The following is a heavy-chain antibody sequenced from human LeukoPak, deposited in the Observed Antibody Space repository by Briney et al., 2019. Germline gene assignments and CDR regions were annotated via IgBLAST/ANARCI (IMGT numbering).Heavy chain of an antibody. CDR1: GFTFKKYW. CDR2: IKEDGSET. D-gene: IGHD5-24*01. CDR3: ARETPRRGETRDGYR. J-gene: IGHJ4*02. V-gene: IGHV3-7*01. Sequence: GGSLRLSCAASGFTFKKYWMNWVRQVPGKGLECLANIKEDGSETYYADSVKGRFTISRDNPKNLLFLQINSLRVEDTAVYYCARETPRRGETRDGYRWGQGTVVTVSS.